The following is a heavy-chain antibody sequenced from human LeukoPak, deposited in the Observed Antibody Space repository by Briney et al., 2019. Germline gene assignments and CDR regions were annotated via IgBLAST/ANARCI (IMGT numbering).Heavy chain of an antibody. CDR2: IYSGGST. D-gene: IGHD3-9*01. J-gene: IGHJ6*03. V-gene: IGHV3-53*01. Sequence: PGGSLRLSCAASGFTVSSNYMSWVRQAPGKGLEWVSVIYSGGSTYYADSVKGRFTISRDSSKNTLYLQMNSLRAEDTAVYYCAVVNYDILTNYYNRYYYYYMDVWGKGTTVTISS. CDR1: GFTVSSNY. CDR3: AVVNYDILTNYYNRYYYYYMDV.